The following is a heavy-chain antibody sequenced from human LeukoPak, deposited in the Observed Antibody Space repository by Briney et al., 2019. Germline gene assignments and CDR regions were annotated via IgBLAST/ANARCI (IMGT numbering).Heavy chain of an antibody. CDR2: IYSGGGT. CDR3: ARGAPAVGATRNSFDY. J-gene: IGHJ4*02. Sequence: GGSLRLSCAASGITFSSNYMSWVRQAPGKGLEWVSVIYSGGGTYYADSVKGRFTISRDNSKNTLYLQMNSLRAEDTAVYYCARGAPAVGATRNSFDYWGQGTLVTVSS. V-gene: IGHV3-53*01. CDR1: GITFSSNY. D-gene: IGHD1-26*01.